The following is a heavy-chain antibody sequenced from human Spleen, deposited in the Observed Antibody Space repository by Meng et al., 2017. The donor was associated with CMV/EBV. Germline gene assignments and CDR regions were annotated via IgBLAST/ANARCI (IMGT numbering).Heavy chain of an antibody. CDR2: INGDGSSL. J-gene: IGHJ4*02. Sequence: LSLTCAASGFTFNNYWMHWVRQAPGKGLVWVARINGDGSSLSYAESVKGRFTISRDNAKNTLFLELNSLSVEDTAVYYCARDLNFWSGYYDYWGQGTLVTVSS. D-gene: IGHD3-3*01. CDR1: GFTFNNYW. CDR3: ARDLNFWSGYYDY. V-gene: IGHV3-74*01.